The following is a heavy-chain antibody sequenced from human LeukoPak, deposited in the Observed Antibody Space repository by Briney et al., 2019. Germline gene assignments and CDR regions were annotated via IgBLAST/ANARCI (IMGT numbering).Heavy chain of an antibody. CDR1: GFTFSSSD. Sequence: PGGSLRLSCAASGFTFSSSDMSWVRQAPGKGLEWVSAISGSGGNTYYADSVKGRFTISRDNSKKTLYLQMNSLRAEDTAVYYCAKGRRYYDSSGYSLSGYWGQGTLVTVSS. CDR2: ISGSGGNT. J-gene: IGHJ4*02. D-gene: IGHD3-22*01. CDR3: AKGRRYYDSSGYSLSGY. V-gene: IGHV3-23*01.